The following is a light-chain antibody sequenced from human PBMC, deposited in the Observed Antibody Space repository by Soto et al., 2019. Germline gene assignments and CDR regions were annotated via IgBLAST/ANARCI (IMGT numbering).Light chain of an antibody. V-gene: IGLV1-44*01. CDR1: SSNIGSNT. CDR3: ASWDVSLEAWV. J-gene: IGLJ3*02. Sequence: QSVLIQPPSASGTPGQRVTISCSGSSSNIGSNTVNWFQQVPGMAPRLLIYNDSQRPSRVPDRFSGSRSGTSASLAISGLQSDDEADFYCASWDVSLEAWVFGGGTKLTVL. CDR2: NDS.